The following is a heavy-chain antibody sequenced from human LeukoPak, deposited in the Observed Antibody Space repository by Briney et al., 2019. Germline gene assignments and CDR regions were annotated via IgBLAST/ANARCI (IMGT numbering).Heavy chain of an antibody. CDR2: IKTDGRTT. CDR1: GMTFSNHW. Sequence: RGSLRLSCAASGMTFSNHWMHSVRQAPGKGLVWVSLIKTDGRTTIYAASVKGRFTISRDDGKSTLYLQINSLRAEDTAIYYCTTGPSFGYEWWGQGTVVTVSS. D-gene: IGHD3-22*01. J-gene: IGHJ4*02. V-gene: IGHV3-74*01. CDR3: TTGPSFGYEW.